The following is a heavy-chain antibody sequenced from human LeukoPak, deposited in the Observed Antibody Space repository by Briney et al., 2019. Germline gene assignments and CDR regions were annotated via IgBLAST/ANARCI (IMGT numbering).Heavy chain of an antibody. CDR2: ISYDGSNK. J-gene: IGHJ6*02. V-gene: IGHV3-30*18. CDR3: AKDREVVADYYYYGMDV. D-gene: IGHD2-15*01. Sequence: GGSPRLSCAASGFTFSSYGMHWVRQAPGKGLEWVAVISYDGSNKYYADSVKGRFTISRDNSKNTLYLQMNSLRAEDTAVYYCAKDREVVADYYYYGMDVWGQGTTVTVSS. CDR1: GFTFSSYG.